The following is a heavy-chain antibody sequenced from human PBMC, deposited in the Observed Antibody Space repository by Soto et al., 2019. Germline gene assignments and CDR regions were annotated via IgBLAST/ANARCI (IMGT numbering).Heavy chain of an antibody. Sequence: GGSLRLSCAASGFTFSSYSMNWVRQAPGKGLEWVSYIISSSSTIYYADSVKGRFTISRDNAKNSLYLQMNSLRAEDTAVYYCAKYYDILTGYSQLDYWGQGTLVTVSS. V-gene: IGHV3-48*01. CDR2: IISSSSTI. CDR3: AKYYDILTGYSQLDY. CDR1: GFTFSSYS. D-gene: IGHD3-9*01. J-gene: IGHJ4*02.